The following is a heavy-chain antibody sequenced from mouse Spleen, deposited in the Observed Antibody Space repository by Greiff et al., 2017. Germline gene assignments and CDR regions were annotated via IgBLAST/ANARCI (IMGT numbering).Heavy chain of an antibody. Sequence: VKLMESGAELARPGASVKLSCKASGYTFTSYGISWVKQRTGQGLEWIGEIYPRSGNTYYNEKFKGKATLTADKSSSTAYMELRSLTSEDSAVYYCTTYYGNLNYWGQGTTLTVSS. CDR2: IYPRSGNT. CDR1: GYTFTSYG. J-gene: IGHJ2*01. V-gene: IGHV1-81*01. CDR3: TTYYGNLNY. D-gene: IGHD2-1*01.